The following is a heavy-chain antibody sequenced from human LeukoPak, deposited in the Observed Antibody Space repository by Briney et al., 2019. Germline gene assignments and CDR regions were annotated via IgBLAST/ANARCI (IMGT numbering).Heavy chain of an antibody. V-gene: IGHV3-11*04. Sequence: PGGSLRLSCAASGFTFSDYYMSWIRQAPGKGLEWVLYISSSGSTIYYADSVKGRFTISRDNAKNSLFLQMNSLRAEDTAVYYCARVKQQLVRLLGRDTTYYYYYYIDVWGKGTTVTVSS. CDR3: ARVKQQLVRLLGRDTTYYYYYYIDV. D-gene: IGHD6-13*01. CDR1: GFTFSDYY. CDR2: ISSSGSTI. J-gene: IGHJ6*03.